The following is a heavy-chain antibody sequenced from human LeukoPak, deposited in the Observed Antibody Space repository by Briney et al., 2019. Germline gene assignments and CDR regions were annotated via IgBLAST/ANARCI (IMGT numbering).Heavy chain of an antibody. CDR2: IYISGST. V-gene: IGHV4-4*07. CDR1: SGSINSDY. CDR3: ARGGPRGRSYYYMGV. D-gene: IGHD2-15*01. J-gene: IGHJ6*03. Sequence: SETLSLTCTVSSGSINSDYWSWIRQPAGKGLEWIGRIYISGSTNYNPSLKSRVTMSVDTSKNQISLKVSSVTAADTAVYYCARGGPRGRSYYYMGVWGKGTTVTVSS.